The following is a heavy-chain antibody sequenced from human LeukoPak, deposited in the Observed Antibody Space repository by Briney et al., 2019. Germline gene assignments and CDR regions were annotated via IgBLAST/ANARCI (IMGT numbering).Heavy chain of an antibody. D-gene: IGHD3-22*01. CDR2: INPNSGGT. CDR3: AMLYDSSGYYFDY. V-gene: IGHV1-2*04. CDR1: GYTFTGYY. J-gene: IGHJ4*02. Sequence: GASVKVSCKASGYTFTGYYMHWVRQAPGQGLEWMGRINPNSGGTNYAQKFQGWVTMTRDTSISTVYMELSRLRSDDTAVYYCAMLYDSSGYYFDYWGQGTLVTVSS.